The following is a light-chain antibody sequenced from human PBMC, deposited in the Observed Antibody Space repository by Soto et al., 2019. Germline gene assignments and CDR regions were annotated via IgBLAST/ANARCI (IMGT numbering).Light chain of an antibody. CDR2: WAS. Sequence: DIVMTQSPDSLAVSLGERATINCKSSQSVLYSSNNKNYLAWYQQKPGKPPKLLIYWASTRESVVPDRFSGSGSGTDFNLTIISLQAEDVAVYYCQQYYSTPPITFGQGTKLEIK. J-gene: IGKJ2*01. CDR3: QQYYSTPPIT. CDR1: QSVLYSSNNKNY. V-gene: IGKV4-1*01.